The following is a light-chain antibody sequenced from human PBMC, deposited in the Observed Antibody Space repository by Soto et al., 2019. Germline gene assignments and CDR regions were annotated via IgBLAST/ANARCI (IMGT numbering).Light chain of an antibody. V-gene: IGKV1-6*01. J-gene: IGKJ1*01. CDR3: LQDYNYPGT. CDR1: QGIRND. CDR2: AAS. Sequence: AIQMTQSPSSLSASVGDRVTIPCRASQGIRNDLGWYQQKPGKAPKLQIYAASSVQSGIPSRFSGSGSGTAFTLTISSLQPADLATYYCLQDYNYPGTFGQGTKVEIK.